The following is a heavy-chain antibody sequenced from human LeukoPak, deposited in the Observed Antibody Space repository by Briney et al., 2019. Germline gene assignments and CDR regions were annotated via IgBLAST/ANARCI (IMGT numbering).Heavy chain of an antibody. V-gene: IGHV4-59*01. CDR1: GGSISSYY. Sequence: PSETLSLTCTVSGGSISSYYWGWIRQPPGKGLEWIGYIYYSGSTNYNPSLKSRVTISVDTSKNQFSLKLSSVTAADTAVYYCARLYYYDSSGYRYDAFDIWGQGTMVTVSS. CDR2: IYYSGST. J-gene: IGHJ3*02. D-gene: IGHD3-22*01. CDR3: ARLYYYDSSGYRYDAFDI.